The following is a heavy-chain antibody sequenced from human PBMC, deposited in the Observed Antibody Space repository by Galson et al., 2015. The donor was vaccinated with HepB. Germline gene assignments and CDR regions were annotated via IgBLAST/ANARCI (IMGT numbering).Heavy chain of an antibody. CDR2: ISSLGYTT. V-gene: IGHV3-11*01. CDR1: GFTFSDYY. Sequence: SLRLSCAASGFTFSDYYMSWIRQAPGKGLEWVAYISSLGYTTHYADSVKGRFTISRDNARNSLSLQMNSLRAEDMAVYYCVRDSTGTIGVGFYFDYWGQGTLVSVSS. CDR3: VRDSTGTIGVGFYFDY. J-gene: IGHJ4*02. D-gene: IGHD1-7*01.